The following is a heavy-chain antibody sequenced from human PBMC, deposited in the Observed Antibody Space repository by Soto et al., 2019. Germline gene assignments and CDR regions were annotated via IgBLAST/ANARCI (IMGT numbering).Heavy chain of an antibody. CDR1: GGSFSGYY. CDR2: INHSGST. D-gene: IGHD2-15*01. J-gene: IGHJ6*02. V-gene: IGHV4-34*01. CDR3: AREGSGYCSGGSCYPRDDHYYGMDV. Sequence: SETLSLTCAVYGGSFSGYYWSWIRQPPGKGLEWIGEINHSGSTNYNPSLKSRVTISVDTSKNQFSLKLSSVTAADTAVYYCAREGSGYCSGGSCYPRDDHYYGMDVWGQGTTVTVSS.